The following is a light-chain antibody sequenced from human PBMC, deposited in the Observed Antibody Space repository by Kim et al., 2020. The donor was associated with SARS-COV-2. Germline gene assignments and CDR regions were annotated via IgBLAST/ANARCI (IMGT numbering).Light chain of an antibody. Sequence: SQGETASLACKTSQGVSSSYLAWYRQKPAQAPRLLIYVASSRASGIPDRFRGSGSGTDFPFTISRLEPEDFAVYYCQQDGSSPHSFGQGTKLEI. V-gene: IGKV3-20*01. CDR3: QQDGSSPHS. CDR2: VAS. J-gene: IGKJ2*01. CDR1: QGVSSSY.